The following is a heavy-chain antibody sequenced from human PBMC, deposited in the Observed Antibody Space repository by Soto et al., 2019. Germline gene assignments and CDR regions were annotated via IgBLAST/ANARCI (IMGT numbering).Heavy chain of an antibody. CDR1: GGNFSSNG. Sequence: QVQLVQSGAEVKKPGSSVKVSCKAPGGNFSSNGIRWVRQAPGQGLDFMGGIIPTFGTTNYAHKFRGRVTITADESTGTAYMELSSLRSDDTAVYYCAGASDSTWYNWLDPWGQGTLVTVSS. J-gene: IGHJ5*02. CDR3: AGASDSTWYNWLDP. D-gene: IGHD5-18*01. V-gene: IGHV1-69*01. CDR2: IIPTFGTT.